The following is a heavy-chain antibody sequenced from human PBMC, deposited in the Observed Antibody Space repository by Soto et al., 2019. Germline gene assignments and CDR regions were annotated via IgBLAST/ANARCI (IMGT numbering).Heavy chain of an antibody. V-gene: IGHV1-18*01. D-gene: IGHD3-9*01. Sequence: LEQSGAEVKKPGDSVKVSCKASGYTFTHFYITWVRQAPGQGLEWMGAISPHNFNPNFAQKFQGRVTLTTDTSTNTAYMELRSLTSDDTAVYYCARDEGGYDILTGYYKAHHFDYWGQGVLVTVSS. CDR2: ISPHNFNP. CDR3: ARDEGGYDILTGYYKAHHFDY. CDR1: GYTFTHFY. J-gene: IGHJ4*02.